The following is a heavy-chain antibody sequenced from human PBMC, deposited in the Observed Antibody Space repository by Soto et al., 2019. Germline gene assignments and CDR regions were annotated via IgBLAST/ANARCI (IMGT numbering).Heavy chain of an antibody. CDR2: ISYDGSNK. Sequence: GGSLRLSCAASGFTFSSYAMHWVRQAPGKGLEWVAVISYDGSNKYYADSVKGRFTISRDNSKNTLYLQMNSLRAEDTAVYYCAKELGTTSGDYFDYYYGMDVWGQGTTVTVSS. CDR1: GFTFSSYA. V-gene: IGHV3-30-3*01. D-gene: IGHD4-17*01. CDR3: AKELGTTSGDYFDYYYGMDV. J-gene: IGHJ6*02.